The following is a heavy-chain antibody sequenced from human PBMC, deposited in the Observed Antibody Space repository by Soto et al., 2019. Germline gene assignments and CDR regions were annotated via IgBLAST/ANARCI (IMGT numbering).Heavy chain of an antibody. D-gene: IGHD1-26*01. CDR2: HSGQNGNT. J-gene: IGHJ4*02. CDR1: GDTLPSYC. V-gene: IGHV1-18*04. CDR3: AVGKDFDY. Sequence: QVQLVPSGPAVIKPGASLNFSCTASGDTLPSYCVTLVRQAPGQGLEWMGFHSGQNGNTNYAQRFQGRVTMTADMSAATAYLPLRTLRSDDTAIYYCAVGKDFDYWGQGTLVIVSS.